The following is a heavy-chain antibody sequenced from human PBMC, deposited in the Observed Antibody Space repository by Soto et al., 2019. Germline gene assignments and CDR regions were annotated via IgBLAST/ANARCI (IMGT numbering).Heavy chain of an antibody. D-gene: IGHD6-6*01. J-gene: IGHJ6*02. V-gene: IGHV3-33*01. Sequence: QVQLVESGGGVVQPGRSLRLSCAASGFTFSSYGMHWVRQAPGKGLEWVAGIWYDGSNKYYADSVKGRFTISRDNSKKTLYLQMNSLRAVETAVYYCARDRAKYSSSSGYYYYGMDVWGQGTTVTVSS. CDR3: ARDRAKYSSSSGYYYYGMDV. CDR1: GFTFSSYG. CDR2: IWYDGSNK.